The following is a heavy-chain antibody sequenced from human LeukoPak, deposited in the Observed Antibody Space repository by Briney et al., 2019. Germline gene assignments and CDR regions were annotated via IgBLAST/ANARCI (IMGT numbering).Heavy chain of an antibody. CDR1: GGSFSGYY. D-gene: IGHD2-2*01. CDR2: INHSGST. CDR3: ARMDTSFDY. J-gene: IGHJ4*02. V-gene: IGHV4-34*01. Sequence: PSETLSLTCAVYGGSFSGYYWSWIRQPPGKGLEWIGEINHSGSTNYNPSLKSRVTISVDTSKNQFSLKLSSVTAADMAVYYCARMDTSFDYWGQGTLVTVSS.